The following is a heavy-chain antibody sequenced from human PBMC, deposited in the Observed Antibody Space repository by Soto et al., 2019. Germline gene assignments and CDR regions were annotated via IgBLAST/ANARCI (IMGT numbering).Heavy chain of an antibody. CDR1: GLTFSGHW. CDR3: TSRPSGMTYHAVFDF. CDR2: IKRDGSET. Sequence: GGSLRLSCAASGLTFSGHWMTWVRQTPGEGLQWVAAIKRDGSETFYVDSVKGRFTISRDNARNSLFLQMDSLRAEDTAVYYCTSRPSGMTYHAVFDFWGQGTLVTVSS. V-gene: IGHV3-7*03. J-gene: IGHJ4*02. D-gene: IGHD2-21*02.